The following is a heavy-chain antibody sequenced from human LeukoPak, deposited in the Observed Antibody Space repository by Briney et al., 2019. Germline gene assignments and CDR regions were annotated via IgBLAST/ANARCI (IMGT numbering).Heavy chain of an antibody. Sequence: PGGSLRLSCSASGFTFSSYAMHWVRQAPGKGLEWVSYISSSSSTIYYADSVKGRFTISRDNAKNSLYLQMNSLRDEDTAVYYCARDRGELQSLQVPYWGQGTLVTVSS. D-gene: IGHD3-10*01. CDR3: ARDRGELQSLQVPY. CDR1: GFTFSSYA. CDR2: ISSSSSTI. J-gene: IGHJ4*02. V-gene: IGHV3-48*02.